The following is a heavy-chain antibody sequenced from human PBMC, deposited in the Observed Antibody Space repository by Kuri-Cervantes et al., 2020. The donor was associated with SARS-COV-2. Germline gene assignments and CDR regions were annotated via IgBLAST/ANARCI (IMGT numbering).Heavy chain of an antibody. Sequence: GESLKISCASSGFTFGDYAMSWFRQAPGKGLEWVGFIKIKTFGETREYAASVKGRFTISRDDSKNIAYLQMNSLKSDDTGMYFCARSWRGNYYAMGVWGQGTTVTVSS. CDR2: IKIKTFGETR. V-gene: IGHV3-49*03. D-gene: IGHD3-3*01. CDR3: ARSWRGNYYAMGV. CDR1: GFTFGDYA. J-gene: IGHJ6*02.